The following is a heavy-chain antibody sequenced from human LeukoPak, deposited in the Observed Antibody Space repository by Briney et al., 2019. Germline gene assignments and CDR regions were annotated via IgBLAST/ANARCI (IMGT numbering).Heavy chain of an antibody. V-gene: IGHV4-61*01. CDR2: IYYSGST. Sequence: SETLSLTCTVSGGSVSSGSYYWSWIRQPPGKGLEWIGYIYYSGSTNYNPSLKSRVTISVDTSKKQFSLKLRSVTAADTAVYYCTSQGIWGQGTMVTVSS. CDR1: GGSVSSGSYY. CDR3: TSQGI. J-gene: IGHJ3*02.